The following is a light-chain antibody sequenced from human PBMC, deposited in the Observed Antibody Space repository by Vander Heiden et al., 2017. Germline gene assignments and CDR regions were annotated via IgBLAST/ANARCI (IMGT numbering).Light chain of an antibody. CDR3: QSADSSGTYV. V-gene: IGLV3-25*03. CDR2: KDS. J-gene: IGLJ1*01. CDR1: ALPKQY. Sequence: SSELPQPPSVSVSPGQKARITCSGDALPKQYAYWYQQKPGQAPVLVIYKDSERPSGIPERFSGSSSGTTVTLTISGVQAEDEADYYCQSADSSGTYVFGTGTKVTVL.